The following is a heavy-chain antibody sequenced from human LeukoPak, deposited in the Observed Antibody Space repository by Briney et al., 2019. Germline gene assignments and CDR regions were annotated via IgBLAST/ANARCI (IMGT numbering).Heavy chain of an antibody. J-gene: IGHJ6*02. Sequence: GGSLRLSCAASGFTVSSNYMSWVRQAPGKGLEWVSVIYSGGSTYYADSVKGRFTISRDNSKNTLYLQMNSPRAEDTAVYYCARDPDSSSGMDVWGQGTTVTVSS. CDR3: ARDPDSSSGMDV. CDR2: IYSGGST. CDR1: GFTVSSNY. D-gene: IGHD1-14*01. V-gene: IGHV3-66*02.